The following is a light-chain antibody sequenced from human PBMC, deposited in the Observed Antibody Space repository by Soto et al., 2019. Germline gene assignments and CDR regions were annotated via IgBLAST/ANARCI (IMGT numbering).Light chain of an antibody. Sequence: EVVLTQSPATLSLSPGERATLSCRASQSISTYLAWYQQKHGQAPRLLIYDASNRATAIAARFSGSGSGTDFSLIISSLEPEDAEVYYCQQRSNWVTFGQGTRLEIK. V-gene: IGKV3-11*01. CDR2: DAS. CDR3: QQRSNWVT. CDR1: QSISTY. J-gene: IGKJ5*01.